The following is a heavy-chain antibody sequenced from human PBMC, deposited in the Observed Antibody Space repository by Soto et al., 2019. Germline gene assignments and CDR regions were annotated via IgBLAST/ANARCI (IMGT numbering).Heavy chain of an antibody. CDR1: GYTFTNYG. CDR2: ISAYNGNT. Sequence: QVQLLQSGAEVKKPGASVKVSCKASGYTFTNYGITWVRQAPGQGLEWRGWISAYNGNTHYTQRLQGRVTMTTDTSKSTAYMELRGLRSDDTAVYYWARVRQRVVYFYYYMDVWGKGTTVTVSS. V-gene: IGHV1-18*01. D-gene: IGHD6-6*01. J-gene: IGHJ6*03. CDR3: ARVRQRVVYFYYYMDV.